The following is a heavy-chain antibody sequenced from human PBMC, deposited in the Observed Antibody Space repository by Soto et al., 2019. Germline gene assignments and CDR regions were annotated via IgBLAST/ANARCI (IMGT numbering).Heavy chain of an antibody. CDR1: GYTFTGYY. CDR2: INPNSGGT. Sequence: QVQLVQSGAEVKKPGASVKVSCKASGYTFTGYYMHWVRQAPGQGLEWMGWINPNSGGTNYAQKFQGWVTMTGDTSISTAYMELSRLRYDDTAVYYCARLGPGYCTNGVCYYFDYWGQGTLVTGSS. J-gene: IGHJ4*02. D-gene: IGHD2-8*01. CDR3: ARLGPGYCTNGVCYYFDY. V-gene: IGHV1-2*04.